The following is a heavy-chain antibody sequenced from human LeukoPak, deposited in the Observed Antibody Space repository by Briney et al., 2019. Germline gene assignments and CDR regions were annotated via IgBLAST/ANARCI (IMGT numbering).Heavy chain of an antibody. CDR1: GYTLTELS. CDR2: FDPEDGET. D-gene: IGHD3-22*01. V-gene: IGHV1-24*01. J-gene: IGHJ4*02. CDR3: ATEHYDSSGPFFDY. Sequence: ASVTVSCKVSGYTLTELSMHWVRQAPGKGLEWMGGFDPEDGETIYAQKFQGRVTMTEDTSTDTAYMELSSLRSEDTAVYYCATEHYDSSGPFFDYWGQGTLVTVSS.